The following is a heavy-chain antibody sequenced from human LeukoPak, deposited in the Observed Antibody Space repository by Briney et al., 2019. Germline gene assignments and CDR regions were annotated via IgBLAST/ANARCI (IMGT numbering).Heavy chain of an antibody. Sequence: GGSLRLSCAASGFTFSTYWMHWVRHAPGKGLVWVSRINTDGSTTTYADSVKGRFTISRDNAKNTLYLQMDSLRAEDTAVYHCARGHSSSWSIFDYWGQGALVSVSS. CDR3: ARGHSSSWSIFDY. J-gene: IGHJ4*02. V-gene: IGHV3-74*01. CDR2: INTDGSTT. CDR1: GFTFSTYW. D-gene: IGHD6-13*01.